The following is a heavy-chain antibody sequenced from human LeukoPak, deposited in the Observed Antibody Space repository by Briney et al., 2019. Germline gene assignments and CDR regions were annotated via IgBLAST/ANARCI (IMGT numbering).Heavy chain of an antibody. Sequence: SVKVSCKASGGTFSSYAISWVRQAPGQGLEWMGGIIPVFGTANYAQKFQGRVTITTDESTSTAYMELSSLRSEDTAVYYCAVGVRGVYDYWGQGTLVTVSS. D-gene: IGHD3-10*02. V-gene: IGHV1-69*05. CDR3: AVGVRGVYDY. J-gene: IGHJ4*02. CDR1: GGTFSSYA. CDR2: IIPVFGTA.